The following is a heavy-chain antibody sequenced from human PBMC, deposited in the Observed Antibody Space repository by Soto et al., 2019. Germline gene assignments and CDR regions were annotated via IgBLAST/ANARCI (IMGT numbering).Heavy chain of an antibody. CDR1: GFTFSSYG. CDR2: ISYDGSNK. J-gene: IGHJ6*02. CDR3: AKDRVLGSSSWLYYYYYDMDV. Sequence: QVQLVESGGGVVQPGRSLRLSCAASGFTFSSYGMHWVRQAPGKGLEWVAIISYDGSNKYYADSVKGRFTISRDNSKNTLYLQMNSLRAEVTAVYYCAKDRVLGSSSWLYYYYYDMDVWGQGTTVTVSS. D-gene: IGHD6-13*01. V-gene: IGHV3-30*18.